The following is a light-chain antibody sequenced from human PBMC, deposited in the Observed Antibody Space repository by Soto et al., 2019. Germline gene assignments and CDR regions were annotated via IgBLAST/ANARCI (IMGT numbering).Light chain of an antibody. CDR1: QSGYSN. CDR2: AAS. Sequence: ETVMTQSPATLSVSPGERATLSCRASQSGYSNLAWYQQTPGQAPRLLIYAASTRATGITARFSGSGSGTEVTLTFGILQSEDFAVYYCQQYHNWPLTFGGGTKVEIK. J-gene: IGKJ4*01. V-gene: IGKV3-15*01. CDR3: QQYHNWPLT.